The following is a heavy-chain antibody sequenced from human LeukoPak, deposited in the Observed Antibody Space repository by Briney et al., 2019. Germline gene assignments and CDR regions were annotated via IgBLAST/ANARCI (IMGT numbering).Heavy chain of an antibody. CDR1: GFTFSSYS. D-gene: IGHD2-8*01. J-gene: IGHJ4*02. Sequence: GGSLRLSCAASGFTFSSYSMNWVRQAPGTGLEWVAVISSDGKNKIYADSVKGRFTISRDNSKNTLFLQMNSLRTEDTAVYYCARDPMADFDYWGQRTLVTVSS. V-gene: IGHV3-30*03. CDR3: ARDPMADFDY. CDR2: ISSDGKNK.